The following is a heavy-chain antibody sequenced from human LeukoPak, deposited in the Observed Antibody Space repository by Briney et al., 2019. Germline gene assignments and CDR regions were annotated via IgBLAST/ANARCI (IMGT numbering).Heavy chain of an antibody. D-gene: IGHD2-2*01. CDR3: AVSLLVVPAAYFDY. CDR1: GFTFSSYG. Sequence: PGGSLRLSCAASGFTFSSYGMHWVRQAPGKGLEWVAVISYDGSNKYYADSVKGRFTISRDNSKNTLYLQMNSLRAEDTAVYYCAVSLLVVPAAYFDYWGQGTLVTVSS. V-gene: IGHV3-30*03. CDR2: ISYDGSNK. J-gene: IGHJ4*02.